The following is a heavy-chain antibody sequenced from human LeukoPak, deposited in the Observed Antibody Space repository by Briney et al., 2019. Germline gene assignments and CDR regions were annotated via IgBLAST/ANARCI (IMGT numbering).Heavy chain of an antibody. J-gene: IGHJ4*02. CDR2: IYTSGST. CDR3: ARGSNSVAY. V-gene: IGHV4-4*07. D-gene: IGHD4-23*01. CDR1: GVSISSFY. Sequence: NPSETLSLTCTVSGVSISSFYWNWIRQPAGKGLEWIGRIYTSGSTIYNPSLKSRVTMSVDTSKNQFSLNLSSVTAADTAVYYCARGSNSVAYWGQGTLVTVSS.